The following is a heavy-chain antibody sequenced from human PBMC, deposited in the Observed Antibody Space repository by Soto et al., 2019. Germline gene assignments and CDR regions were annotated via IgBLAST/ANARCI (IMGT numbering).Heavy chain of an antibody. Sequence: EFLKISCKGSGYIFTSDWLGWVRQMPGKGLEWMGVIYPCDSDTRYSPSFQGQVTISADKSISTAYLQWSSLKASDTAMYYCGRLPRRDGYNPDAFHVWGQGTMVTVSS. CDR3: GRLPRRDGYNPDAFHV. D-gene: IGHD5-12*01. V-gene: IGHV5-51*01. J-gene: IGHJ3*01. CDR2: IYPCDSDT. CDR1: GYIFTSDW.